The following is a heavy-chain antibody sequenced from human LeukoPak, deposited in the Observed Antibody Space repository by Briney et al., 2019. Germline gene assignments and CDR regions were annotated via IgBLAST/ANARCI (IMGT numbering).Heavy chain of an antibody. CDR3: ARGIFVAAAVVYYFDY. CDR2: TYYSGST. J-gene: IGHJ4*02. CDR1: GGSISSYY. D-gene: IGHD6-13*01. V-gene: IGHV4-59*13. Sequence: SETLSLTCTVSGGSISSYYWSWIRQPPGKGLEWIGYTYYSGSTNYNPSLKSRVTISVDTSKNQFSLKLSSVTAADTAVYYCARGIFVAAAVVYYFDYWGQGTLVTVSS.